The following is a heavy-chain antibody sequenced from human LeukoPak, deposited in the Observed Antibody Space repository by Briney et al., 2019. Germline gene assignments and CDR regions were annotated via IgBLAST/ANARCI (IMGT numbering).Heavy chain of an antibody. J-gene: IGHJ4*02. D-gene: IGHD3-10*01. CDR1: DGSISSYY. CDR3: ARGRLGGSGSYYNVLDY. V-gene: IGHV4-4*07. Sequence: SETLSLTCTVSDGSISSYYWSWIRQPAGKGLEWIGRIYPSGSTNYNPSLKSRVTMSVDTSKNQFSLKLSSVTAADTAVYYCARGRLGGSGSYYNVLDYWGQGTLVTVSS. CDR2: IYPSGST.